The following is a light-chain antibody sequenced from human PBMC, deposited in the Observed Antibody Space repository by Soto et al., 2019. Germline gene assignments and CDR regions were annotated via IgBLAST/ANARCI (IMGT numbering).Light chain of an antibody. V-gene: IGLV1-44*01. CDR3: AAWDDSLSGWV. CDR2: TNN. CDR1: STNIGRNS. Sequence: QSVLTQTPSASGTPGQRVSISCSGSSTNIGRNSISWYQNLPGTAPKLLIYTNNQRPSGVPARFSGSKSGTSASLAISGLQSEDEADYYCAAWDDSLSGWVFGGGTKLTVL. J-gene: IGLJ3*02.